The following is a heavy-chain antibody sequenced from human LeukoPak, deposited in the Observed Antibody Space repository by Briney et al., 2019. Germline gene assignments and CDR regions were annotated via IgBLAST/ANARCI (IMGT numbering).Heavy chain of an antibody. D-gene: IGHD3-22*01. J-gene: IGHJ6*02. CDR3: ARVPQYYYDSSGYYYNGGYYYYGVDV. Sequence: PSETLSLTCTVSGGSISSSSYYWGWIRQPPGKGLEWIGSIYYSGSTYYNPSLKSRVTISVDTSKNQFSLKLSSVTAADTTVYYCARVPQYYYDSSGYYYNGGYYYYGVDVWGQGTTVTVSS. V-gene: IGHV4-39*01. CDR2: IYYSGST. CDR1: GGSISSSSYY.